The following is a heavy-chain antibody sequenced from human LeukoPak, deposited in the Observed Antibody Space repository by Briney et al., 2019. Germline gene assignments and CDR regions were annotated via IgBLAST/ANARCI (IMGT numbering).Heavy chain of an antibody. J-gene: IGHJ6*03. CDR1: GYSFTTYY. CDR3: ASDGIEGDYYYMDV. Sequence: AAVTVSCKASGYSFTTYYLHWVRPAPGQGLEWMGINNPGGGTVVHGQKFQGRVSMTRDMSTSTVYMELSSLTSEDTAVYYCASDGIEGDYYYMDVWGRGTTVTVSS. V-gene: IGHV1-46*01. CDR2: NNPGGGTV. D-gene: IGHD1-14*01.